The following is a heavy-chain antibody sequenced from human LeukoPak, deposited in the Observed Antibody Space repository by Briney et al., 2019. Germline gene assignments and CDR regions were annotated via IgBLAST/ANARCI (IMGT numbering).Heavy chain of an antibody. CDR1: GYTFTSYG. J-gene: IGHJ3*02. V-gene: IGHV1-18*01. Sequence: ASVKVSCKASGYTFTSYGISWVRQAPGQGLEWMGWISAYNGNTNYAQKLQGRVTMTTDTSTSTAYMELRILRSDDTAVYYCARDHPLPRIQLWLLEENDAFDIWGQGTMVTVSS. CDR2: ISAYNGNT. D-gene: IGHD5-18*01. CDR3: ARDHPLPRIQLWLLEENDAFDI.